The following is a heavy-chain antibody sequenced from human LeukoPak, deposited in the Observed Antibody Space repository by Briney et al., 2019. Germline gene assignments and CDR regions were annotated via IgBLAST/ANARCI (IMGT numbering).Heavy chain of an antibody. CDR3: ARVLSSSGWSSLDY. CDR1: GVSISSGSYY. J-gene: IGHJ4*02. D-gene: IGHD6-19*01. V-gene: IGHV4-61*02. CDR2: IYTSGST. Sequence: PSETLSLTCTVSGVSISSGSYYWSWIRQPAGKGLEWIGRIYTSGSTNYNPSLKSRVTISVDTSKNQFSLKLSSVTAADTAVYYCARVLSSSGWSSLDYWGQGTLVTVSS.